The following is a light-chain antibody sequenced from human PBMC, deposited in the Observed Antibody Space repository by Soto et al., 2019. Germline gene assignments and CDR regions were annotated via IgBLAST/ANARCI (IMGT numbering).Light chain of an antibody. CDR3: QQYDTFSGT. CDR2: DDS. Sequence: DIQMSQSPSTLSASVGDTVTVTCQASQSVSGWLAWHQQKPQEAPKLLIYDDSALPRGVPSRFSGSGSGTKFNLTIASLQPDDFATYYCQQYDTFSGTFAPGTKLDIK. J-gene: IGKJ1*01. CDR1: QSVSGW. V-gene: IGKV1-5*01.